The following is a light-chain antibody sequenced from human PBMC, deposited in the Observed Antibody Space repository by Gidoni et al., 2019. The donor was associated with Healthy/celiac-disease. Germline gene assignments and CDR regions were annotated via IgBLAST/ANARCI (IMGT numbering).Light chain of an antibody. CDR1: QSVLYSSNNKNY. CDR2: WAS. Sequence: DIVMTQSPASLAVSLGVRATINCKSSQSVLYSSNNKNYLAWYQQKPGQPPKLLIYWASTRESGVPDRFSGSGSGTDVTLTISSLQAEDVAVYYCQQYYSTLLTFGGGTKVEIK. V-gene: IGKV4-1*01. CDR3: QQYYSTLLT. J-gene: IGKJ4*01.